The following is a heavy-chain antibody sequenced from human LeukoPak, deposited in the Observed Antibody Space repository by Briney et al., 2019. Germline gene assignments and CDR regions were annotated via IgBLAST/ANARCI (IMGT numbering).Heavy chain of an antibody. Sequence: ASVKVSCKASGYTFTDYAINWVRQPPGQGLEWMGWINTNNGNPTYAQGSTGRFVFSLDTSVSTAHLEIRSLKAEDSAVYCCARTGYRSGDGGYCFDSWGQGTLVTVSS. D-gene: IGHD6-19*01. CDR2: INTNNGNP. CDR3: ARTGYRSGDGGYCFDS. CDR1: GYTFTDYA. V-gene: IGHV7-4-1*01. J-gene: IGHJ4*02.